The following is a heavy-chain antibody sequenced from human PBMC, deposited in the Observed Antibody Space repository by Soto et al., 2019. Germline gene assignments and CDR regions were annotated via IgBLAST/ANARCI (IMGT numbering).Heavy chain of an antibody. CDR3: GRDHDFDTAMFGRNRFGYDYYDMDV. Sequence: RARRLSCADSGFTFSRYALNCVRQAPCKVLEWVAVISYEGSNKYYADSVQVRFKIFRDNSKNTLYLQMNSLRVAETVLYYCGRDHDFDTAMFGRNRFGYDYYDMDVWAQGTAAT. V-gene: IGHV3-30-3*01. J-gene: IGHJ6*02. CDR1: GFTFSRYA. CDR2: ISYEGSNK. D-gene: IGHD5-18*01.